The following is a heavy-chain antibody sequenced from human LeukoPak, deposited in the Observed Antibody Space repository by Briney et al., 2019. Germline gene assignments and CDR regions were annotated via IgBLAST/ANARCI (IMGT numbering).Heavy chain of an antibody. CDR3: ARGLSRGIDYYDSSGYYTGTRPPND. V-gene: IGHV4-39*07. D-gene: IGHD3-22*01. J-gene: IGHJ4*02. Sequence: SQTLSLTCTVSSGSISSSSYYWGWIRQPPGKGLEWIGSIYYSGSTYYNPSLKSRVTISVDTSKNQFSLKLSSVTAADTAVYYCARGLSRGIDYYDSSGYYTGTRPPNDWGQGTLVTVSS. CDR1: SGSISSSSYY. CDR2: IYYSGST.